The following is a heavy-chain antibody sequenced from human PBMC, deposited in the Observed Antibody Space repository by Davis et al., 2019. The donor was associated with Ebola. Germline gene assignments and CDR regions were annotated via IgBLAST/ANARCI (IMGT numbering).Heavy chain of an antibody. J-gene: IGHJ4*02. D-gene: IGHD3-9*01. Sequence: MPSETLSLTCTVSGGSISSDYWIWIRQPPGGGLERIGYIFYTGGTYYSPSPKSRVTISVDTSKNQFSLKLRSVTAADTAVYYCARGRRSYDILTGYYGATIDYWGQGTLVAVSS. CDR1: GGSISSDY. V-gene: IGHV4-59*01. CDR2: IFYTGGT. CDR3: ARGRRSYDILTGYYGATIDY.